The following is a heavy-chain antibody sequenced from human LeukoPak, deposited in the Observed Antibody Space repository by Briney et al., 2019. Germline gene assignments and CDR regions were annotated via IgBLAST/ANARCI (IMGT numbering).Heavy chain of an antibody. CDR2: ISTGSNRI. CDR3: ATVSAPGTSGWYFAY. CDR1: GFTFSSNG. Sequence: PGGSLRLSCAASGFTFSSNGMNWVRQAPGKGLEWVSSISTGSNRIVYAASVKGRFTMSRDKAKNLLYLQMSSLRDEDTAMYYCATVSAPGTSGWYFAYCGQGSLVTVSS. D-gene: IGHD6-19*01. J-gene: IGHJ4*02. V-gene: IGHV3-48*02.